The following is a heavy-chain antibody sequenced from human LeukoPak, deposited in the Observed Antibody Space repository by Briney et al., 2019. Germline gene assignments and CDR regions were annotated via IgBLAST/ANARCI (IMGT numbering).Heavy chain of an antibody. CDR3: ARVLNWGSFNYYFGMDV. D-gene: IGHD7-27*01. V-gene: IGHV4-59*01. J-gene: IGHJ6*02. CDR2: VHYSGTT. CDR1: SGSISSYF. Sequence: PSETLSLTCIVSSGSISSYFWSWIRRPPGKGLEWIGYVHYSGTTNYNPSLRGRVTISVDTSKNQFSLKLSPVTAADTAVYYCARVLNWGSFNYYFGMDVLGQGTTVTVSS.